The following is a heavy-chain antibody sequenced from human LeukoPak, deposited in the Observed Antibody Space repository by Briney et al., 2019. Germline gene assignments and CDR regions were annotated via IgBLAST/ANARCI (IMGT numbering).Heavy chain of an antibody. V-gene: IGHV4-4*07. J-gene: IGHJ5*02. CDR3: ARDRGGSSWYNWYDV. CDR2: IRFNGNT. D-gene: IGHD6-13*01. Sequence: SETLSLTCTVSGDSITTNHWSWIRQPAGKGLEWISRIRFNGNTDYNPSLKSRITTSIDTPRNQFSLKLRSVTAADTGVYYCARDRGGSSWYNWYDVWGQGTLVTVSS. CDR1: GDSITTNH.